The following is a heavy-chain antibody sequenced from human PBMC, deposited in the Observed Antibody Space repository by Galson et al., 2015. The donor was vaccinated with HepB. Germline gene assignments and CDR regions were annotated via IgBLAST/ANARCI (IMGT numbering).Heavy chain of an antibody. D-gene: IGHD5-24*01. J-gene: IGHJ6*03. CDR3: ARARRSLLRMNYYMDV. CDR2: ISYDGSNK. V-gene: IGHV3-30-3*01. Sequence: SLRLSCAASGFTFSSYAMHWVRQAPGKGLEWVAVISYDGSNKYYADSVKGRFTISRDNSKNTLYLQMNSLRAEDTAVYYCARARRSLLRMNYYMDVWGKGTPVTVSS. CDR1: GFTFSSYA.